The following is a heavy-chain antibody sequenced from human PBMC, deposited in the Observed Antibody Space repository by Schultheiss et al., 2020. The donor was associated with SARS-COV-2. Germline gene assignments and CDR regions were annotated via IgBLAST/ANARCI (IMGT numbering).Heavy chain of an antibody. CDR3: ARSDYGDYPVPNHAFDI. CDR2: ISYDGRNK. V-gene: IGHV3-30*19. J-gene: IGHJ3*02. D-gene: IGHD4-17*01. CDR1: GFTFSSYG. Sequence: GGSLRLSCAASGFTFSSYGMHWVRQAPGKGLEWVAVISYDGRNKYYADSVKGRFTISRDNSKNTLYLQMNSLRAEDTAVYYCARSDYGDYPVPNHAFDIWGQGTMVTVSS.